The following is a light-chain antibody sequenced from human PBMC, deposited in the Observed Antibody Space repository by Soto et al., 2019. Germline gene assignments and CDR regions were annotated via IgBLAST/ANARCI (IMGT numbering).Light chain of an antibody. CDR3: QQYDILPIT. V-gene: IGKV1-33*01. CDR2: DAS. Sequence: DIQMTQSPSSLFASLGDRVTITCQATQDINIYLNCYQQKPGKAPNLLIYDASNLEIGVPSRFSGSGSGTHFTFTISSLQTEDIGTYYCQQYDILPITFGRGTRLEIK. J-gene: IGKJ5*01. CDR1: QDINIY.